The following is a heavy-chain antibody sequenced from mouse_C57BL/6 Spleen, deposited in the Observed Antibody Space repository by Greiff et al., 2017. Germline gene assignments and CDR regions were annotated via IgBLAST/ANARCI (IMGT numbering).Heavy chain of an antibody. CDR2: ISYDGSN. J-gene: IGHJ2*01. Sequence: DVKLQESGPGLVKPSQSLSLTCSVTGYSITSGYYWNWIRQFPGNKLEWMGYISYDGSNNYNPSLKNRISITRDTSKNQFFLKLNSVTTEDTATYYCADGNYYFDYWGQGTTLTVSS. D-gene: IGHD2-1*01. CDR3: ADGNYYFDY. V-gene: IGHV3-6*01. CDR1: GYSITSGYY.